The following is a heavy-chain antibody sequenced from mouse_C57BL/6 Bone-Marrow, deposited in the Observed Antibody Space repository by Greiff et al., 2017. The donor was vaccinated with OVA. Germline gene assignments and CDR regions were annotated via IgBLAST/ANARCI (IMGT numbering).Heavy chain of an antibody. Sequence: VQGVESGPGLVAPSQRLSITCTVSGFSFTSYGVHWVRQPPGKGLEWLVVIWSDGSTTYNSALKSRLSISKDNSKSQVFLKMNSLHTDDTAMYYCARHAYDYDRAMDYWGQGTSVTVSS. J-gene: IGHJ4*01. CDR2: IWSDGST. V-gene: IGHV2-6-1*01. D-gene: IGHD2-4*01. CDR3: ARHAYDYDRAMDY. CDR1: GFSFTSYG.